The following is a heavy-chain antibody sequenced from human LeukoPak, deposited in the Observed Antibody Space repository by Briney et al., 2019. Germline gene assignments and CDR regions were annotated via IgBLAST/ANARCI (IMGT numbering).Heavy chain of an antibody. CDR3: AKDRDSSGYYPDY. Sequence: GGSLRLSCAASGFTFSSYAMSWVRKAPGKGLEWVSAISGSGGSTYYADSVKGRFTISRDDSKNTLYLQMNSLRAEDTAVYYCAKDRDSSGYYPDYWGQETLVTVSS. V-gene: IGHV3-23*01. CDR2: ISGSGGST. CDR1: GFTFSSYA. J-gene: IGHJ4*02. D-gene: IGHD3-22*01.